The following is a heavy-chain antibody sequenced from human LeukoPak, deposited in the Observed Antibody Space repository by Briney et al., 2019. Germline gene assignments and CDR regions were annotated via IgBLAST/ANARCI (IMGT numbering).Heavy chain of an antibody. Sequence: SETLSLTCTVSGGSISSYYWSWIRQPAGKGLEWIGRIYTSGSTNYNPSLKSRVTMSVDTSKNQFSLKLSSVTAADTAVYYCARVRWLQRSQPKWGSGDYWGQGTLVTVSS. D-gene: IGHD5-24*01. J-gene: IGHJ4*02. V-gene: IGHV4-4*07. CDR3: ARVRWLQRSQPKWGSGDY. CDR2: IYTSGST. CDR1: GGSISSYY.